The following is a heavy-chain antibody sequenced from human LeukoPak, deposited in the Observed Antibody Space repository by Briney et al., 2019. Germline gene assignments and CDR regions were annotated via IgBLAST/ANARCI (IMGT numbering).Heavy chain of an antibody. D-gene: IGHD5-24*01. V-gene: IGHV1-2*02. CDR3: ARIGYTHYFDY. CDR2: INPNRGDT. CDR1: GYTFIGYY. Sequence: ASVKVSCKASGYTFIGYYMYWVRQAPGQGLEWMGWINPNRGDTNYAQKFQDRVTMTRDTSITTAYLELSRLRSDDTAVYYCARIGYTHYFDYWGQGTLVTVSS. J-gene: IGHJ4*02.